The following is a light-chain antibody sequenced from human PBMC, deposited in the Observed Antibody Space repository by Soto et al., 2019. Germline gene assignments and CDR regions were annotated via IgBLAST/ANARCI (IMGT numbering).Light chain of an antibody. CDR3: CSYAGSSTVV. Sequence: QPASVSGSPGQSITISCTGTSSDVGSYNLVSWYQQHPGKAPKLMIYEGSKRPSGVSNRFSGSKSGNTASLTISGLQAEDEADYYCCSYAGSSTVVFGGGTKLTVL. CDR2: EGS. V-gene: IGLV2-23*01. J-gene: IGLJ2*01. CDR1: SSDVGSYNL.